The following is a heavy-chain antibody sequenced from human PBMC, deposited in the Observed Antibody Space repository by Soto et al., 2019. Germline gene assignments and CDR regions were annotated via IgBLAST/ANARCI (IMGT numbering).Heavy chain of an antibody. CDR2: IKFDGSST. J-gene: IGHJ6*02. CDR1: GFAFSTYW. CDR3: ARGAKNIYAMDV. V-gene: IGHV3-74*01. Sequence: EVQLVESGGGLVQPGGSLRLSCAASGFAFSTYWMHWVRQAPGKGLLWVSRIKFDGSSTYYADSVKGRFTISRDDAKNTLFLEINGLRVDGTAVYYCARGAKNIYAMDVWGQGTTVTVSS.